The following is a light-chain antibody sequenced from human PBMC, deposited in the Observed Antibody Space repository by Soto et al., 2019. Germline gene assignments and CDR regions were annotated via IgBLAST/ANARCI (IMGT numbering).Light chain of an antibody. J-gene: IGLJ1*01. V-gene: IGLV2-11*01. Sequence: QSALTQPRSVSGSPGQSVTISCTGTSSDVGGYNYVSWYQHHPGKAPKLMIYDVSKRPSGVPDRFSGSKSGNTASLTISGLQAEEEADYCCCSYAGSYHVFGTGTKLTVL. CDR2: DVS. CDR3: CSYAGSYHV. CDR1: SSDVGGYNY.